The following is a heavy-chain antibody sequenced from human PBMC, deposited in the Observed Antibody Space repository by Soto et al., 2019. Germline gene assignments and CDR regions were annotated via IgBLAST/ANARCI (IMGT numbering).Heavy chain of an antibody. Sequence: SETLSLTCTVSGGSISSSSYFWGWIRQPPGKGLEWIGSIYYSGSTYYNPSLKSRVTVSVDTSENQFSLKLTSVTAADTAIYYCARARQYYDCELDPWGQGTLVTVSS. CDR3: ARARQYYDCELDP. D-gene: IGHD3-16*01. CDR2: IYYSGST. CDR1: GGSISSSSYF. V-gene: IGHV4-39*07. J-gene: IGHJ5*02.